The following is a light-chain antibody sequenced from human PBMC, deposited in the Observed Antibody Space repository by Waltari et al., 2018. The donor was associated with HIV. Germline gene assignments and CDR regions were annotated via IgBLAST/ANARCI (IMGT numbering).Light chain of an antibody. V-gene: IGLV1-40*01. Sequence: QSVLTQPPSVSGDPGQRVTISCTGSKSNIGAGYEVHWYQQVPGTAPKLLIYVNTNRASGVPDRFAGSKSGTAASLAISGRQAEDEAEYHCQSYDSSLTTTVFGGGTKLTVL. CDR2: VNT. J-gene: IGLJ2*01. CDR1: KSNIGAGYE. CDR3: QSYDSSLTTTV.